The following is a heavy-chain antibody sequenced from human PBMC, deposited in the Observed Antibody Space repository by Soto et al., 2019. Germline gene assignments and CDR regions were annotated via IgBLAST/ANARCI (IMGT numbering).Heavy chain of an antibody. V-gene: IGHV4-59*01. J-gene: IGHJ6*04. CDR3: ARVPLYYDFWSGYYSPVDV. D-gene: IGHD3-3*01. Sequence: SETLSLTCTVSGGSISSYYWSWIRQPPGKGLEWIGYIYYSGSTNYNPSLKSRVTISVDTSKNQFSLKLSSVTAADTAVYYCARVPLYYDFWSGYYSPVDVWGKGTTVTVSS. CDR1: GGSISSYY. CDR2: IYYSGST.